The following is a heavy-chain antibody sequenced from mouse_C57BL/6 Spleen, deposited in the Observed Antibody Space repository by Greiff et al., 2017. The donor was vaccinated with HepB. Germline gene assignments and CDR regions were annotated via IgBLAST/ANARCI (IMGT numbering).Heavy chain of an antibody. Sequence: EVQLQQSGPELVKPGASVKISCKASGYTFTDYYMNWVKQSHGKSLEWIGDINPNNGGTSYNQKFKGKATMTVDKSSSTAYMELCSLTSEDSAVYYCARRDYYGSSYGDYWGQGTTLTVSS. J-gene: IGHJ2*01. CDR1: GYTFTDYY. CDR3: ARRDYYGSSYGDY. D-gene: IGHD1-1*01. CDR2: INPNNGGT. V-gene: IGHV1-26*01.